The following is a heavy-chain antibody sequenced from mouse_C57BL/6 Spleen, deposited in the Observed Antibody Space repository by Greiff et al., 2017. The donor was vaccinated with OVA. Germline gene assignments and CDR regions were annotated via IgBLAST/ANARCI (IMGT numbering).Heavy chain of an antibody. D-gene: IGHD2-1*01. Sequence: VQLQQSGAELVRPGASVKLSCTASGFNIKDYYMHWVKQRPEQGLEWIGRIDPEDGDTEYAQKFQGKATMTADTSSNTPYLQLSSLTSEDTAVYYCTTAGNYVEGLYAMDYWGQGTSVTVSS. J-gene: IGHJ4*01. CDR2: IDPEDGDT. V-gene: IGHV14-1*01. CDR1: GFNIKDYY. CDR3: TTAGNYVEGLYAMDY.